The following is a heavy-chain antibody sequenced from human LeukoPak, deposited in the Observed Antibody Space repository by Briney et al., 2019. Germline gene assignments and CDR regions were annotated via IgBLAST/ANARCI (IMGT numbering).Heavy chain of an antibody. CDR2: ISYSGNT. V-gene: IGHV4-59*01. Sequence: SETLSLTCTVSGDSISSYYWSWIRQPPGKGLEWIGCISYSGNTNYNPSLTSRVTISIYTSKNQFSLKLSSVTAADTAVYYCARDYAFDIWGQGTMVTVSS. CDR3: ARDYAFDI. CDR1: GDSISSYY. J-gene: IGHJ3*02.